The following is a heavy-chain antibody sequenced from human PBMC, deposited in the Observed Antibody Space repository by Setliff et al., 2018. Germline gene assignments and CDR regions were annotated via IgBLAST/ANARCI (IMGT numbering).Heavy chain of an antibody. V-gene: IGHV3-7*01. CDR2: IKPDSSEK. CDR1: GFTFSNCW. Sequence: PGGSLRLSCAASGFTFSNCWVSWVRQAPGKGLEWVASIKPDSSEKYYVDSVKGRFTISRDNAKNSLSLQMNDLRAEDTSVYYCARDEDDYSNYLFDYWGQGTLFTVSS. CDR3: ARDEDDYSNYLFDY. J-gene: IGHJ4*02. D-gene: IGHD4-4*01.